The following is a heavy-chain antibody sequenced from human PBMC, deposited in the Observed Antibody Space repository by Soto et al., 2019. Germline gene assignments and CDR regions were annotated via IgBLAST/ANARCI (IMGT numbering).Heavy chain of an antibody. D-gene: IGHD3-10*01. V-gene: IGHV3-30*18. CDR2: ISYDGYLK. CDR1: GFTFSTSG. Sequence: GGTLRLSCAASGFTFSTSGMQWVRQAPGKGLGWVAVISYDGYLKYYVDAVKGRFTVARDNSKNTLFLEMNSLRVEDTAVYFCAKDFKVSGSHYGTLNYYYGMDVWGQGTTVTVSS. J-gene: IGHJ6*02. CDR3: AKDFKVSGSHYGTLNYYYGMDV.